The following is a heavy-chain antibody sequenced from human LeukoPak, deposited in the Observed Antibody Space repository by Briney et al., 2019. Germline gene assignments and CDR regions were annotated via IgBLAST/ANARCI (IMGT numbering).Heavy chain of an antibody. CDR2: INTNTGNP. CDR3: AIIDTAMVKGYYFDY. CDR1: GYTFTSYA. Sequence: ASVKVSCKASGYTFTSYAMNWVRQAPGQGLEWMGWINTNTGNPTYAQGFTGRFVFSLDTSVSTAYLQISSLKAEDTAVYYCAIIDTAMVKGYYFDYWGQGTLVTVSS. J-gene: IGHJ4*02. D-gene: IGHD5-18*01. V-gene: IGHV7-4-1*02.